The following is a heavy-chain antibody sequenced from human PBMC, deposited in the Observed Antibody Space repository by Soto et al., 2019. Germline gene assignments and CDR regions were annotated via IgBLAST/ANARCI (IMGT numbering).Heavy chain of an antibody. CDR1: GGSVSSGSYY. J-gene: IGHJ5*02. CDR2: IYYSGST. V-gene: IGHV4-61*01. Sequence: QVQLQESGPGLVKPSETLSLTCTVSGGSVSSGSYYWSWIRQPPGKGLEWIGYIYYSGSTNYNPSLKSRGTRSVDTSKNQCSRKLSSVTAADTAVYYCARDRWGDYGDYSWFDPWGQGTLVTVSS. D-gene: IGHD4-17*01. CDR3: ARDRWGDYGDYSWFDP.